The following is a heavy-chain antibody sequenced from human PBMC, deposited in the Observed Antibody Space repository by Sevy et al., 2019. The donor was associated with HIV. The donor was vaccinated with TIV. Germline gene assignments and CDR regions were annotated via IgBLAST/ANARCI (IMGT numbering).Heavy chain of an antibody. CDR2: IKSEFDGGAI. J-gene: IGHJ6*02. D-gene: IGHD5-12*01. V-gene: IGHV3-15*01. CDR3: ITDPAYRGYDEEVINYYFYGMDV. CDR1: GFTFSSAW. Sequence: GGSLRLSCTASGFTFSSAWMSWVRQAPGKGLEWVGRIKSEFDGGAIDYAAPVKGRFTISREDSKNTLYLQMNSLKTEEPAVYYCITDPAYRGYDEEVINYYFYGMDVWGQGTTVTVSS.